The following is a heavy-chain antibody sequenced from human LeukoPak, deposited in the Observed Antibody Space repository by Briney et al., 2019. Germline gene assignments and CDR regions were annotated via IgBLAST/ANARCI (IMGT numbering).Heavy chain of an antibody. J-gene: IGHJ4*02. CDR3: ARSGYGGNSFDY. CDR2: MNPNSGNT. V-gene: IGHV1-8*01. D-gene: IGHD4-23*01. Sequence: ASVKVSCKASGYTFTSYDINWVRQATGQGLEWMGWMNPNSGNTGYAQKFQGRVTMTRNTSISTAYMELISLRSEDTAVYYCARSGYGGNSFDYWGQGTLVTVSS. CDR1: GYTFTSYD.